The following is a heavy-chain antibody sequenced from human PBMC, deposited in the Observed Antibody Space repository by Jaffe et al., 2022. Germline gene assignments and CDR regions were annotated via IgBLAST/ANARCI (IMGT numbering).Heavy chain of an antibody. D-gene: IGHD5-12*01. CDR1: GGSISSYY. CDR2: IYYSGST. CDR3: AREGYVTYWYFDL. J-gene: IGHJ2*01. Sequence: QVQLQESGPGLVKPSETLSLTCTVSGGSISSYYWSWIRQPPGKGLEWIGYIYYSGSTNYNPSLKSRVTISVDTSKNQFSLKLSSVTAADTAVYYCAREGYVTYWYFDLWGRGTLVTVSS. V-gene: IGHV4-59*01.